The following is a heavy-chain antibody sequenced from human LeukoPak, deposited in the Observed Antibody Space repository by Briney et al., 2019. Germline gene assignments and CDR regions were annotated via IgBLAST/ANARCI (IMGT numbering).Heavy chain of an antibody. CDR1: GFTFSSYS. J-gene: IGHJ6*03. Sequence: GGSLRLSCAASGFTFSSYSMNWVRQAPGKGLEWVSSISSSSSYIYYADSVKGRFTISRDSSLYLQMNSLRAEDTTIYYCAKDRCSNGIGCYYYYMDVWGKGTTVTISS. CDR2: ISSSSSYI. D-gene: IGHD2-8*01. CDR3: AKDRCSNGIGCYYYYMDV. V-gene: IGHV3-21*06.